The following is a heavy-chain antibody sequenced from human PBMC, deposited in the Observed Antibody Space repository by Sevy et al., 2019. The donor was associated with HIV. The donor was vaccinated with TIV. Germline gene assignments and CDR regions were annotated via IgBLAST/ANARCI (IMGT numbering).Heavy chain of an antibody. CDR1: GYIFTNFY. CDR2: INPNSGDT. Sequence: ASVKVSCKASGYIFTNFYIYWVRQAPGQGLEWMGWINPNSGDTSYAQKFQGRVTMTRDMSITTAYMDLSRLKSDDTALYYSARVAHGVPLWAPFDYWGQGTLVTVSS. J-gene: IGHJ4*02. CDR3: ARVAHGVPLWAPFDY. V-gene: IGHV1-2*02. D-gene: IGHD3-10*01.